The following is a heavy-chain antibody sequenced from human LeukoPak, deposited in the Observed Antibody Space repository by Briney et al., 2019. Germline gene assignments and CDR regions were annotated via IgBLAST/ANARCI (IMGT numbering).Heavy chain of an antibody. J-gene: IGHJ4*02. CDR1: GYTFTSYG. V-gene: IGHV1-18*01. D-gene: IGHD3-22*01. CDR2: ISAYNGNT. CDR3: ARVLNYYDSSGYYQDFDY. Sequence: ASVKVSCKASGYTFTSYGISWVRQAPGQGLEWMGWISAYNGNTNFAQKLQDRVTMTTDTSTSTAYMELRSLRSDDTAVHYCARVLNYYDSSGYYQDFDYWGQGTLVTVSS.